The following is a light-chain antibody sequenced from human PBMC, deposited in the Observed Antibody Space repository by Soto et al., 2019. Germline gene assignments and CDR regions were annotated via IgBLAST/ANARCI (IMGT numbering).Light chain of an antibody. CDR3: SSYTSSTTVV. CDR1: SSDVGGSNS. J-gene: IGLJ2*01. V-gene: IGLV2-14*03. CDR2: DVT. Sequence: QSALTQPASMSGSPGQSITISCTGTSSDVGGSNSVSWYQQHPGKAPKLMIYDVTNRPSWVSTRFSGSMSGNTASLTISGLQAEDAADYYCSSYTSSTTVVFGGGTKLTVL.